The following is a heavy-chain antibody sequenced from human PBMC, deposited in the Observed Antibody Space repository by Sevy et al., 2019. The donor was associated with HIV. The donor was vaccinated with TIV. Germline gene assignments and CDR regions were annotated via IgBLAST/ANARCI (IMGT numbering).Heavy chain of an antibody. CDR2: INPNSGGT. D-gene: IGHD6-19*01. V-gene: IGHV1-2*02. CDR1: GYTFTGYY. J-gene: IGHJ4*02. Sequence: ASVKVSCKASGYTFTGYYMHWVRQAPGQGLEWMGWINPNSGGTNYAQKFQGRVTMTRDTSISTAYMELSRLRSDDTAMYYCARAPGYSSGWYYFDYWGQGTLVTVSS. CDR3: ARAPGYSSGWYYFDY.